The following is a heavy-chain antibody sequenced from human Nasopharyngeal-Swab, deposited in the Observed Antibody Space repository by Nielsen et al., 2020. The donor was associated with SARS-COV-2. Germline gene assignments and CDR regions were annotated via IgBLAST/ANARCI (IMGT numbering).Heavy chain of an antibody. J-gene: IGHJ4*02. Sequence: GGSLRLSCAASGFTFSNAWMSWVRQAPGKGLEWVGRIKSKTDGGTTDYAAPVKGRFTISRDDSKNTLYLQMNSLTTEDTAVYYCTTQYYDFWSGSPDYWGQGTLVTVSS. CDR1: GFTFSNAW. D-gene: IGHD3-3*01. CDR3: TTQYYDFWSGSPDY. V-gene: IGHV3-15*01. CDR2: IKSKTDGGTT.